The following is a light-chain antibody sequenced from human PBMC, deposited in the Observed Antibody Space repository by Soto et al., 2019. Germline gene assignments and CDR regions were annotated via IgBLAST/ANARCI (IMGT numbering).Light chain of an antibody. CDR1: SSDVGSYNY. CDR2: DGS. V-gene: IGLV2-23*03. CDR3: CSSSGSSSFVV. Sequence: QSVLTQPASVSGSPGQSITISCTGTSSDVGSYNYVSWYQQHPGKAPKLIIYDGSNRPSGVSNRFSGSKSGNTASLTISGRQAEEEADDYCCSSSGSSSFVVFGGGTKVTVL. J-gene: IGLJ2*01.